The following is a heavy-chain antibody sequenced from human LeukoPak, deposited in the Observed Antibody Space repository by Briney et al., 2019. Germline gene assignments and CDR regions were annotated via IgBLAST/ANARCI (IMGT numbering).Heavy chain of an antibody. CDR3: AKDGHSYGYPYNWFDP. CDR1: GFTFSSYA. J-gene: IGHJ5*02. CDR2: ISGSGGST. Sequence: GGSLRLSCAASGFTFSSYAMSWVRQAPGKGLEWVSAISGSGGSTYYADSVKGRFTISRDNSKNTLYLQMNSLRAEDTAVYYCAKDGHSYGYPYNWFDPWGQGTLVTVSS. D-gene: IGHD5-18*01. V-gene: IGHV3-23*01.